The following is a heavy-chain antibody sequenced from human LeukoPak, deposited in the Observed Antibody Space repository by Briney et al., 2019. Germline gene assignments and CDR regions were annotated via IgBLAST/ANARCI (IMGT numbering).Heavy chain of an antibody. V-gene: IGHV3-48*01. J-gene: IGHJ4*02. Sequence: GGSLRLSCAASGFAFSSYSMNWVRQAPRKGLEWVSYISSSSSTIYYADSVKGRFTISRDNAKNSLYLQMNSLRAEDTAVYYCASLPRGLLHEFKPDYCGQGTLVTVSS. CDR3: ASLPRGLLHEFKPDY. D-gene: IGHD3-22*01. CDR1: GFAFSSYS. CDR2: ISSSSSTI.